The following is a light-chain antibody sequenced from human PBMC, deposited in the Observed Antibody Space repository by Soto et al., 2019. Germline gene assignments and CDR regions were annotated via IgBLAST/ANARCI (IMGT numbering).Light chain of an antibody. J-gene: IGLJ1*01. CDR1: SSDIGGYNF. V-gene: IGLV2-14*01. CDR3: SSFRSGTTL. CDR2: EVS. Sequence: QSVLTQPASVSGSPGQSITISCTGTSSDIGGYNFVSWYHQHPGKAPKLMIYEVSNRPPGVSDRFSGSKFGNTASLTISGLQAEDEADYYCSSFRSGTTLFGTGTKVTVL.